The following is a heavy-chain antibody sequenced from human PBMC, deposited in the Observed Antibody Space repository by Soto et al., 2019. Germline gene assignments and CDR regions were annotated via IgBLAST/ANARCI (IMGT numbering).Heavy chain of an antibody. CDR3: ARVYYAGDPQGGMDV. V-gene: IGHV1-69*06. J-gene: IGHJ6*02. D-gene: IGHD3-16*01. Sequence: QVQLVQSGAEVKKPGSSVKVSCKASGGTFSSYAISWVRQAPGQGLEWMGGIIPIFGTANYAQKFQGRVTITADKSTSTAYVALSSLRSEDTAVYYCARVYYAGDPQGGMDVWGQGTTVTVSS. CDR2: IIPIFGTA. CDR1: GGTFSSYA.